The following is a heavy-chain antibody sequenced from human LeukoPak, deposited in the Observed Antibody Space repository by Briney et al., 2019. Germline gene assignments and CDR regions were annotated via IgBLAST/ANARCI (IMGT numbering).Heavy chain of an antibody. D-gene: IGHD2-15*01. CDR2: VYPGDSDT. V-gene: IGHV5-51*01. CDR3: AKTRYCSGGSCYYDY. J-gene: IGHJ4*02. CDR1: GYSFTSYW. Sequence: GESLKISCKGSGYSFTSYWIGWVRQMPGKGLEWMGIVYPGDSDTRYSPSFQGQVTISADKSISTAYLQWSSLKASDTAMYYCAKTRYCSGGSCYYDYWGQGTLVTVSS.